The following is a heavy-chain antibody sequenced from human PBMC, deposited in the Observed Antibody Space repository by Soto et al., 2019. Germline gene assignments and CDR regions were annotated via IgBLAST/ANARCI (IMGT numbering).Heavy chain of an antibody. Sequence: QVPLVQSGAEVKKPGASVKVSCKASGYTFNNYGISWVRQAPGQGLEWMGWIGPYNGNTDHAQNCQGRVTMTTDTSTNTAYMELRSLRSDDTALYYCARCYCSVGSCYTCWHFDLWGRGTLVTVSS. CDR1: GYTFNNYG. J-gene: IGHJ2*01. CDR3: ARCYCSVGSCYTCWHFDL. V-gene: IGHV1-18*01. D-gene: IGHD2-15*01. CDR2: IGPYNGNT.